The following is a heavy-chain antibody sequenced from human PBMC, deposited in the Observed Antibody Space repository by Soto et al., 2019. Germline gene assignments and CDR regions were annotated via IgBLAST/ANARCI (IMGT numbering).Heavy chain of an antibody. CDR2: ISSSSSYI. J-gene: IGHJ4*02. CDR3: ARDPVAAAGDFGY. D-gene: IGHD6-13*01. Sequence: PGGSLRLSCAASGFTSSSYSMNWVRQAPGKGLEWVSSISSSSSYIYYADSVKGRFTISRDNAKNSLYLQMNSLRAEDTAVYYCARDPVAAAGDFGYWGQGTLVTV. V-gene: IGHV3-21*01. CDR1: GFTSSSYS.